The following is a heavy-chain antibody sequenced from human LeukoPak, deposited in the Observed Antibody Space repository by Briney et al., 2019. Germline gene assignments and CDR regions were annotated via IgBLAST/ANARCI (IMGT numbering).Heavy chain of an antibody. CDR1: GGSISSSNW. CDR2: IYHSGST. D-gene: IGHD4-17*01. J-gene: IGHJ4*02. V-gene: IGHV4-4*02. CDR3: AGSDDYAFYFDY. Sequence: PSGTLSLTCAVSGGSISSSNWWSWVRQPPGKGLEWIGEIYHSGSTNYNPSLKSRVTISVDKSKNQFSLKLSSVTAAETAVYYCAGSDDYAFYFDYWGQGTLVTVSS.